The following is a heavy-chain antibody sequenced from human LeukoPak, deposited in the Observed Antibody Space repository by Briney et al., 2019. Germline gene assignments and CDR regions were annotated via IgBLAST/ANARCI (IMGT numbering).Heavy chain of an antibody. CDR3: ARDRVGATTRWFDP. CDR2: IFPILGIA. J-gene: IGHJ5*02. D-gene: IGHD1-26*01. V-gene: IGHV1-69*04. Sequence: GSSVKVSCKASGGTFSSDAISWVRQAPGQGLEWMGRIFPILGIANYAQKFQGRVTITADKSTSTAYMELSSLRSEDTAVYYCARDRVGATTRWFDPWGQGTLVTVSS. CDR1: GGTFSSDA.